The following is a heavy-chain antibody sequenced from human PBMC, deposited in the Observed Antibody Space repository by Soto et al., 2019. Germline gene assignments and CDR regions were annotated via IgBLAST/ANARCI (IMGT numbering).Heavy chain of an antibody. CDR1: GFTFSDYY. Sequence: QVQVVESGGGLVKPGGSLRLSCAASGFTFSDYYMSWIRQAPGKGLEWVSYIGSSSSYTNYADSVKGRFTISRDNAKNSLYLQMNSLRAEDTAVYCCARDADILTGSDAFDIWGQGTMVTVSS. D-gene: IGHD3-9*01. CDR3: ARDADILTGSDAFDI. V-gene: IGHV3-11*05. J-gene: IGHJ3*02. CDR2: IGSSSSYT.